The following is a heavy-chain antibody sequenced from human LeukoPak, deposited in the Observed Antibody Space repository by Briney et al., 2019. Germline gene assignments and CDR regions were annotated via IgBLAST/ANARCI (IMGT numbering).Heavy chain of an antibody. CDR3: ARGLSYYYDSSGYYSLGY. D-gene: IGHD3-22*01. CDR1: GGSFSGYY. J-gene: IGHJ4*02. V-gene: IGHV4-34*01. Sequence: SETLSLTCAVSGGSFSGYYWSWIRQPPGQGLEWIGEINHSGSTNYNPSLKSRVTISVDTSKNQFSLKLSSVTAADTAVYYCARGLSYYYDSSGYYSLGYWGQGTLVTVSS. CDR2: INHSGST.